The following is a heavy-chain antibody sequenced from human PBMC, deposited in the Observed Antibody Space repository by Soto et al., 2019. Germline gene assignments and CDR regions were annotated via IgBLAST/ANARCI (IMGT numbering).Heavy chain of an antibody. J-gene: IGHJ2*01. V-gene: IGHV3-13*01. Sequence: EVQLVESGGGLVQPGGSLRLSCAASGFTFSSYDMHWVRQATGKGLEWVSAIGTAGDTYYPGSVKGRFTIARENAKNSLYRQMNSLRAGDTAVYDCARRRLGNWYFDLWGRGTLVTVSS. CDR2: IGTAGDT. CDR1: GFTFSSYD. CDR3: ARRRLGNWYFDL. D-gene: IGHD3-16*01.